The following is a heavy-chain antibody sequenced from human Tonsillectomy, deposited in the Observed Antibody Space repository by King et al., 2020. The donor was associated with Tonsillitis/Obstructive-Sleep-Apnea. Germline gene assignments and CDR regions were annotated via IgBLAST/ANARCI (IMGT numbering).Heavy chain of an antibody. CDR1: GYTFTSYD. D-gene: IGHD1-26*01. Sequence: VQLVQSGAEVKKPGASVKVSCKASGYTFTSYDISWVRQAPGQGLEWMGWISAYNGNTNYAQKLQGRVTMTTDTSTSTAYMELRSLKSDDTAVYYCATVAPRESYYYYYMDVWGKGTTVTVSS. CDR2: ISAYNGNT. V-gene: IGHV1-18*01. J-gene: IGHJ6*03. CDR3: ATVAPRESYYYYYMDV.